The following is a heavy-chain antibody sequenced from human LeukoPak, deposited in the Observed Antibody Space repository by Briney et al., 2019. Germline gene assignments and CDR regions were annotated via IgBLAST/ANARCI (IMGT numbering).Heavy chain of an antibody. CDR1: GFTFSSYS. CDR3: ARVGWLQPIDY. V-gene: IGHV3-21*01. Sequence: GGSLRLSCAASGFTFSSYSMNWVRQAPGKGLEWVSSISSSSSYIYYADSVKGRFTISRDNAKNSLYLQMNSLRAEDTAVHYCARVGWLQPIDYWGQGTLVTVSS. CDR2: ISSSSSYI. D-gene: IGHD5-24*01. J-gene: IGHJ4*02.